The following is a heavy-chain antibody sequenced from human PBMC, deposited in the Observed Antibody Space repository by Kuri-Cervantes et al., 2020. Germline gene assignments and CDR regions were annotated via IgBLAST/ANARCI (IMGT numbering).Heavy chain of an antibody. CDR2: INPNSGGT. CDR3: ARDLTMVRGAFLT. CDR1: GYTFTGYY. V-gene: IGHV1-2*02. J-gene: IGHJ5*02. Sequence: ASVKVSCKASGYTFTGYYMHWVRQALGQGLEWMGWINPNSGGTNYAQKFQGRVTMTRDTSISTAYMELSRLRSDDTAVYYCARDLTMVRGAFLTWGQGTLVTVSS. D-gene: IGHD3-10*01.